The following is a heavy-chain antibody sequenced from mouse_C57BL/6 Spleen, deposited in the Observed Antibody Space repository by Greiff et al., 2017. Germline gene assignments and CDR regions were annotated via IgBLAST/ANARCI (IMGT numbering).Heavy chain of an antibody. V-gene: IGHV1-50*01. CDR1: GYTFTSYW. CDR2: IDPSDSYT. D-gene: IGHD1-1*01. CDR3: ARRDGSSYAMDY. Sequence: QVQLQQSGAELVKPGASVKLSCKASGYTFTSYWMQWVKQRPGQGLEWIGEIDPSDSYTNYNQKFKGKATLTVDTSSSTAYMQLSSLTSEDSAVYYCARRDGSSYAMDYWGQGTSVTVSS. J-gene: IGHJ4*01.